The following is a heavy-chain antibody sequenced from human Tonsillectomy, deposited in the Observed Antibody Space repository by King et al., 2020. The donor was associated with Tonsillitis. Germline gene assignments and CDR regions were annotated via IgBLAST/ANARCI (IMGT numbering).Heavy chain of an antibody. J-gene: IGHJ5*02. CDR1: GGSFSGYY. V-gene: IGHV4-34*01. Sequence: VQLQQWGAGLLKPSETLSLTCAVYGGSFSGYYWSWLRQPPGKGLEWIGEINHSGSTNYNPSLKSRVTISVDTSKNQFSLKLSSVTAADTAVYYCARVLRGLWSGSLGFDPWGQGTLVTVSS. CDR2: INHSGST. CDR3: ARVLRGLWSGSLGFDP. D-gene: IGHD3-3*01.